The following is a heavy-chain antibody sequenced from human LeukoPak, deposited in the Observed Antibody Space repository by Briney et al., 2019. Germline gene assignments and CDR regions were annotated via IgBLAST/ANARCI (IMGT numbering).Heavy chain of an antibody. CDR3: ARQGYDILTSYIDACEL. V-gene: IGHV4-59*08. J-gene: IGHJ3*01. CDR2: ISYSGST. CDR1: GGTIRSYS. D-gene: IGHD3-9*01. Sequence: PSETLCFTCTVSGGTIRSYSMSWIRQPPGKGLEWIGYISYSGSTNYNPSLKSRVTISIDTSKNQFSLKLRSVTAADTAIYYCARQGYDILTSYIDACELWGRGPMVSVSS.